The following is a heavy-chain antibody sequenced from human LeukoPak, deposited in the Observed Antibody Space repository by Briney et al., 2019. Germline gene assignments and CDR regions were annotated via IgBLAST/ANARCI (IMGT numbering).Heavy chain of an antibody. J-gene: IGHJ6*03. CDR3: ARGSRGPYYDFWSGEPRRHLNYYMDV. CDR2: INHSGST. V-gene: IGHV4-34*01. D-gene: IGHD3-3*01. Sequence: PSETLSLTCAVYGGSFSGYYWSWIRQPPGKGLEWIGEINHSGSTNYNPSLKSRVTISVDTSKNQFSLKLSSVTAADTAVYYCARGSRGPYYDFWSGEPRRHLNYYMDVWGKGTTVTVSS. CDR1: GGSFSGYY.